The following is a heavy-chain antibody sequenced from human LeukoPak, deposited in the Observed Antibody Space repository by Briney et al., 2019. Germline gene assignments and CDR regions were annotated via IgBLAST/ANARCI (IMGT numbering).Heavy chain of an antibody. CDR2: INPNSGGT. CDR1: GYTFTGYY. CDR3: ARPAAGIFMVFGFIEFSFDI. J-gene: IGHJ3*02. V-gene: IGHV1-2*02. D-gene: IGHD6-13*01. Sequence: GASVKVSCKASGYTFTGYYMHWVRQAPGQGLEWMGWINPNSGGTNYAQKFQGRVTMTRDTSISTAYMELSRLRSDDTAVYYCARPAAGIFMVFGFIEFSFDIWGQGTMVTVSS.